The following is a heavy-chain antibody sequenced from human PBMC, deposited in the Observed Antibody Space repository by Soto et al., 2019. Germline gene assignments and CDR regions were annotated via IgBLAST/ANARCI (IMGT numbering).Heavy chain of an antibody. CDR2: IYHGGRI. J-gene: IGHJ5*02. CDR1: GGSMRTMSYY. Sequence: QLHLQESGPGLVKPSETLSLTCTVSGGSMRTMSYYWGWVRQSPGEGLEWIASIYHGGRIFYNPSLQSRATISIDTSKNQFSLHLSSMTAADTTIYYCARHGYSGSGPRGWFDAWGQGTLVTVSS. V-gene: IGHV4-39*01. CDR3: ARHGYSGSGPRGWFDA. D-gene: IGHD3-10*01.